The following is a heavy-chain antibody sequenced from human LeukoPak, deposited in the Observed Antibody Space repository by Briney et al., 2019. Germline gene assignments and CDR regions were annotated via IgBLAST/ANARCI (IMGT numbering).Heavy chain of an antibody. D-gene: IGHD2-21*01. V-gene: IGHV3-15*07. Sequence: PGGSLRLSCAASGFTFSNAYMNWVRQAPGKGWKWVGRIKPKTDGETTEHAAPVKDRFSISRDDSKSMMYLQMNSLKTEDTAVYYCIAPLPYSAQGGQGTLVTVSS. CDR3: IAPLPYSAQ. CDR1: GFTFSNAY. CDR2: IKPKTDGETT. J-gene: IGHJ4*02.